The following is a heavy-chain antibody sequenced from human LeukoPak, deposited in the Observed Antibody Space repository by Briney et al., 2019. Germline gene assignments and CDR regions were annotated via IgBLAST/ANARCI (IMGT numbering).Heavy chain of an antibody. Sequence: SETLSLTCTVSGGSISSYYWSWIRQPPGKGLEWIVYIYYSGSTNYNPSLKSRVTISVDTSKNQFSLKLSSVTAADTAVYYCARDVAAAGTGYFDYWGQGTLVTVSS. V-gene: IGHV4-59*01. D-gene: IGHD6-13*01. J-gene: IGHJ4*02. CDR3: ARDVAAAGTGYFDY. CDR2: IYYSGST. CDR1: GGSISSYY.